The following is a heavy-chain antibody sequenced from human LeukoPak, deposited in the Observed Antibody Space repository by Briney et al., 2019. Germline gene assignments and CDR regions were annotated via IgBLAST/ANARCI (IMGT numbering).Heavy chain of an antibody. CDR2: ISTYNGNT. CDR3: ARDMSGGYSYY. J-gene: IGHJ4*02. CDR1: GYTFTTYG. D-gene: IGHD5-18*01. Sequence: GASVKVSCKASGYTFTTYGISWVRQAPGQGLEWMGWISTYNGNTKYAQKFQGRVTMTTGTSTSTAYMELRSLRSDDTAVYYCARDMSGGYSYYWGQGTLVTVSS. V-gene: IGHV1-18*01.